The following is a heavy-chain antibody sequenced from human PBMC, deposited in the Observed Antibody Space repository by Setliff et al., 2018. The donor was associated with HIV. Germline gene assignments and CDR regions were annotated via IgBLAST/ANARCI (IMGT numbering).Heavy chain of an antibody. V-gene: IGHV1-2*06. Sequence: ASVKVSCKASGYTFTGYYMHWVRQAPGQGLEWMGRINPNSGGTKYAQKCQGRVTMTRDTSISTAYMELSRLISDDTAVYYCAREVDYCSGGSCLSDAFDFWGQGTMVTVSS. CDR3: AREVDYCSGGSCLSDAFDF. J-gene: IGHJ3*01. CDR1: GYTFTGYY. CDR2: INPNSGGT. D-gene: IGHD2-15*01.